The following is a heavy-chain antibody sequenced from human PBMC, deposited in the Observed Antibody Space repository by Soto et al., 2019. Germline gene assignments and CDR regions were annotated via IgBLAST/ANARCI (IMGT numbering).Heavy chain of an antibody. D-gene: IGHD2-2*01. CDR2: ISSSSSTI. V-gene: IGHV3-48*02. CDR1: GFTFSSYR. J-gene: IGHJ5*02. CDR3: ARDPLSSTPTPNWFDP. Sequence: EVQLVESGGGLVQPGGSLRLSCAASGFTFSSYRMNWVRQAPGKGLEWVSYISSSSSTIYYADSVKGRFTISRDNAKNSLYLQMNSLRDEDTAVYYCARDPLSSTPTPNWFDPWGQGTLVTVSS.